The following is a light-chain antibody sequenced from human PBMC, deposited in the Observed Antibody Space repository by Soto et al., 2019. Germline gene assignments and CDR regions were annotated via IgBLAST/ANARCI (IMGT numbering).Light chain of an antibody. CDR1: QNILTW. J-gene: IGKJ4*01. V-gene: IGKV1-5*01. CDR2: DAS. Sequence: DIQMTQSPSTLSASVGDTVTITCRASQNILTWLAWYQHKPGKAPKLLMYDASVLESGVTSRFSGSGSETDFTITISCLQSFDFAAYDRQHYDRHSFGGGTKVQIK. CDR3: QHYDRHS.